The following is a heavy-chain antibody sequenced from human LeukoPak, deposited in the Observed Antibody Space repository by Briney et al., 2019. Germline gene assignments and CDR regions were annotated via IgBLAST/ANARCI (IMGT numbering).Heavy chain of an antibody. V-gene: IGHV1-2*02. CDR3: ARDRGYSYSDIWYFDL. J-gene: IGHJ2*01. Sequence: ASVKVSCKASGYTFTGYYMHWVRQAPGQGLEWMGWINPNSGGTNYAQKFQGRVTMTWDTSISTAYMELSRLRSDDTAVYYCARDRGYSYSDIWYFDLWGRGTLVTVSS. CDR1: GYTFTGYY. CDR2: INPNSGGT. D-gene: IGHD5-18*01.